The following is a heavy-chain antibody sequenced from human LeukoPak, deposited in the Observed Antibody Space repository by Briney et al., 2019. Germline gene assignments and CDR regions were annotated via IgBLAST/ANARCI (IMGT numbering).Heavy chain of an antibody. CDR1: GFTFSSYE. CDR2: ISSSSSTI. J-gene: IGHJ4*02. D-gene: IGHD2-2*01. V-gene: IGHV3-48*01. Sequence: PGGSLRLSCAASGFTFSSYEMNWVRQAPGKGLEWVSYISSSSSTIYYADSVKGRFTISRDNAKNSLSLQMNSLRAEDTAVYYCARVSSFDYWGQGTLVTVSS. CDR3: ARVSSFDY.